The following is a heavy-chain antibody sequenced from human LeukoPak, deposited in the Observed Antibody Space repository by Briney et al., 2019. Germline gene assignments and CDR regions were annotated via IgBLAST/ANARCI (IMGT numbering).Heavy chain of an antibody. V-gene: IGHV5-51*01. D-gene: IGHD2-21*01. Sequence: GESLKISCKGSGYSFTSYWIGWVRQVPGKGLEWMGNIYPGDSDTRYSPSFQGQVTISADKSISTAYLQWSSLKASDTAMYYCARPSAYCGGDCYPDAFDIWGQGTMVTVSS. CDR2: IYPGDSDT. J-gene: IGHJ3*02. CDR1: GYSFTSYW. CDR3: ARPSAYCGGDCYPDAFDI.